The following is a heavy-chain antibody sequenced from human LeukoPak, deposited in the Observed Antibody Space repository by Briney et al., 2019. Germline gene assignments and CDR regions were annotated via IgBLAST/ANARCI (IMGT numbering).Heavy chain of an antibody. J-gene: IGHJ3*01. CDR2: IYGGGST. D-gene: IGHD3-22*01. CDR3: ARAPGLLRYAFDF. Sequence: PGGSLRLSCAASGFTVSTNYMSWVRQAPGKGLEWVSVIYGGGSTYYADSVKGRFTISRDNPKNTLYLQMNSLRAEDTAVYYCARAPGLLRYAFDFWGQGTMVTVSS. CDR1: GFTVSTNY. V-gene: IGHV3-53*01.